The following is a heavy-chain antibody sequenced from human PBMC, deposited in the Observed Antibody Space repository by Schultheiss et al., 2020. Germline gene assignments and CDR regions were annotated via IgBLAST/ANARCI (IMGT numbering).Heavy chain of an antibody. CDR2: IYYSGST. D-gene: IGHD1-26*01. V-gene: IGHV4-39*01. J-gene: IGHJ4*02. CDR3: ARREDY. CDR1: GGSISSSSYY. Sequence: ESLKISCTVSGGSISSSSYYWGWIRQPPGKGLEWIGSIYYSGSTYYNPSLKSRVTISVDTSKNQFSLKLSSVTAADTAVYYCARREDYWGQGTLVTVSS.